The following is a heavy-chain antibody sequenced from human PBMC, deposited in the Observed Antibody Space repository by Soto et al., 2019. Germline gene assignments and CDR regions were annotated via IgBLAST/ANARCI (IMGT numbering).Heavy chain of an antibody. V-gene: IGHV4-34*01. CDR3: ARGYGSGSYSDYYYYMDV. CDR1: GGSFSGYY. Sequence: SETLSLTCAVYGGSFSGYYWSWIRQPPGKGLEWIGEINHSGSTNYNPSLKSRVTISVDTSKNQFSLKLSSVTAADTAVYYCARGYGSGSYSDYYYYMDVWGKGTTVTSP. CDR2: INHSGST. J-gene: IGHJ6*03. D-gene: IGHD3-10*01.